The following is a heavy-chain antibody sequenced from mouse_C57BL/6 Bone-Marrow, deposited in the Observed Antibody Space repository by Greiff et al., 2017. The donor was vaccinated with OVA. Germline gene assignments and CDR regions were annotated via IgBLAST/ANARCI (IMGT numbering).Heavy chain of an antibody. CDR1: GYAFSSAW. Sequence: QVQLKQSGPELVKPGASVKISCKASGYAFSSAWMNWVKQRPGKGLEWIGRIYPGDGDTNYNGKFKGKATLTADKSSSTAYMELSSLTSEDSAVYFFSSMVTTRYFDVWGTGTTVTVSS. CDR3: SSMVTTRYFDV. V-gene: IGHV1-82*01. D-gene: IGHD2-2*01. J-gene: IGHJ1*03. CDR2: IYPGDGDT.